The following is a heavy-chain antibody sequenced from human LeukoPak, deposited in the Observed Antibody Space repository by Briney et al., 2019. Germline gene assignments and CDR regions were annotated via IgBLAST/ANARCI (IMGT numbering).Heavy chain of an antibody. J-gene: IGHJ4*02. CDR3: AKAFGAYYDSSSLRIDY. V-gene: IGHV3-9*03. CDR1: GFTFDDYA. CDR2: ISWNSGSI. Sequence: GGSLRLSCAACGFTFDDYAMHWVRQAPGKGLEWVSGISWNSGSIGYADSVKGRFTISRDNAKNSLYLQMNSLRAEDMALYYCAKAFGAYYDSSSLRIDYWGQGTLVTVSS. D-gene: IGHD3-22*01.